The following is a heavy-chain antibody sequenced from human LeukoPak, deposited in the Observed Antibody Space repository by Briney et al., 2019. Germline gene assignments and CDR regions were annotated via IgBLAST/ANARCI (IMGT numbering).Heavy chain of an antibody. CDR3: ARDRSGSWYGDYYGMDV. V-gene: IGHV3-21*01. J-gene: IGHJ6*02. CDR1: GFTFSSYS. CDR2: ISSSSSYI. D-gene: IGHD6-13*01. Sequence: GGSLRLSCAASGFTFSSYSMNWVRQAPGKGLEWVSSISSSSSYIYYADSVKGRFTISRDNAKNSLYLQMNSLRAEDTAVYYCARDRSGSWYGDYYGMDVWGQGTTVTVSS.